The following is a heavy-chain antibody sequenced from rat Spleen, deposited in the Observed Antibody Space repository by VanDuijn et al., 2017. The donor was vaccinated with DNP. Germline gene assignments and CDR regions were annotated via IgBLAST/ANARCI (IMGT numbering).Heavy chain of an antibody. J-gene: IGHJ2*01. CDR1: GFIFSNYW. V-gene: IGHV5-31*01. D-gene: IGHD5-1*01. Sequence: VQLKESGPGLVQPSQTLTLTCTVSGFIFSNYWMTWIRQAPGKGLEWVASITNTGGSTYYPDSVKGRFTISRDNAQSTLYLQMDSLGSEDTATYYCGRWDYWGQGVMVTVSS. CDR3: GRWDY. CDR2: ITNTGGST.